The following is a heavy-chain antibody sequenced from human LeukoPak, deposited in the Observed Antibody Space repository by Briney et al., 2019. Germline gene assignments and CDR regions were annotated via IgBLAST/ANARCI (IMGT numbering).Heavy chain of an antibody. CDR2: ISYDGSNE. CDR1: GFTFSNHT. J-gene: IGHJ1*01. CDR3: ARGIDYYGSGSYPLHFQH. Sequence: GRSLRLSCAASGFTFSNHTMHWVRQAPGKGLEWVAVISYDGSNEYYADSVKGRFTISRHISKNTLYLQMNSLRAEDTAEYYGARGIDYYGSGSYPLHFQHWGQGTLVTVSS. D-gene: IGHD3-10*01. V-gene: IGHV3-30-3*01.